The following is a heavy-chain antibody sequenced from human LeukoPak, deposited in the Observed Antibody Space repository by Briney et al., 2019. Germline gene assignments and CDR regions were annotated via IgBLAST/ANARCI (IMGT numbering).Heavy chain of an antibody. J-gene: IGHJ5*02. CDR1: GYTFTSYD. Sequence: VASVTVSCKASGYTFTSYDINWVRQAGGQGREWMGWMNPNSGNTGYAQKFQGRVTITRNTSISTAYMELSSLRSEDTAVYYCARAMGSSSWSWFDPWGQGTLVTVSS. D-gene: IGHD6-13*01. V-gene: IGHV1-8*03. CDR3: ARAMGSSSWSWFDP. CDR2: MNPNSGNT.